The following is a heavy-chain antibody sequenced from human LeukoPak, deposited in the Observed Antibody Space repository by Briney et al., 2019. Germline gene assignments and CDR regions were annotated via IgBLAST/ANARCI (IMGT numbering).Heavy chain of an antibody. CDR2: ISSSSSYI. CDR1: GFTFSSYS. V-gene: IGHV3-21*01. D-gene: IGHD1-26*01. Sequence: GGSLRLSCAASGFTFSSYSMNWVRQAPGKGLEWVSSISSSSSYIYYADSVKGRFTISRDNAKNSLYLQMNSLRAEDTAAYYCARDEVVGARGGWFDPWGQGTLVTVSS. CDR3: ARDEVVGARGGWFDP. J-gene: IGHJ5*02.